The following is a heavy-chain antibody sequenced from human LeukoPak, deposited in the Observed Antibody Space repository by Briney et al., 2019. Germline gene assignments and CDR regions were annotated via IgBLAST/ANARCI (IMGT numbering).Heavy chain of an antibody. J-gene: IGHJ4*02. CDR3: ARGKEMTRTSGYYSFDF. V-gene: IGHV4-4*07. CDR2: VSDTGRA. D-gene: IGHD3-9*01. CDR1: IGSLNTYF. Sequence: SETLSLTCTVSIGSLNTYFWTWVRQPAGKGLEWIERVSDTGRAYYNPSLESRVTISLDTSKNQFSLKVTSVTAADTAVYYCARGKEMTRTSGYYSFDFWGQGTLVSVSS.